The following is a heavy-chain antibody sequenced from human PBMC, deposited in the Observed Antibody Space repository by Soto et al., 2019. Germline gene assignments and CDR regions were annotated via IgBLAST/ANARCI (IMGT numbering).Heavy chain of an antibody. D-gene: IGHD1-1*01. CDR3: ARSSATVNGWWGYGLDV. CDR1: GFTFSDYF. V-gene: IGHV3-11*01. CDR2: ISGSGSSSI. J-gene: IGHJ6*02. Sequence: QVQLVESGGALVKPGGSLRLSCAASGFTFSDYFMTWIRQAPGKGLEWVSYISGSGSSSIFYADSVQGRFTISRHNAKNSLYLQINSLRSEDTAVYYCARSSATVNGWWGYGLDVWGQGTTVTVSS.